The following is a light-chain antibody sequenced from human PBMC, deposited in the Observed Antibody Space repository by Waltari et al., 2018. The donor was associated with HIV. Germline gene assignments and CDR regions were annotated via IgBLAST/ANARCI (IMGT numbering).Light chain of an antibody. V-gene: IGLV1-44*01. Sequence: QSVLTQSPSASGTPGQRVTIACSGSSANIGTITVRWYQPLPGSAPKLLIYSNNQRPSGIPDRISASKSGTSASLVISGLRSEDEGGEYCAAWEQNLNGLFGGGTKLTVL. J-gene: IGLJ3*02. CDR2: SNN. CDR3: AAWEQNLNGL. CDR1: SANIGTIT.